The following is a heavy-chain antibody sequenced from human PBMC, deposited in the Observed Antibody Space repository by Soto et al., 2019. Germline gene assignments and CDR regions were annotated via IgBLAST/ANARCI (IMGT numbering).Heavy chain of an antibody. V-gene: IGHV3-30*18. Sequence: QVQLVESGGGVVQPGRSLRLSCAASGFTFSSYGMHWVRQAPGKGLEWVAVISYDGSNKYYADSVKGRFTISRDNSKNTLYLQMNSLRSEDTAVYYCAKALGVVSNGYYFDYWGQGTLVTVSS. J-gene: IGHJ4*02. D-gene: IGHD6-25*01. CDR3: AKALGVVSNGYYFDY. CDR2: ISYDGSNK. CDR1: GFTFSSYG.